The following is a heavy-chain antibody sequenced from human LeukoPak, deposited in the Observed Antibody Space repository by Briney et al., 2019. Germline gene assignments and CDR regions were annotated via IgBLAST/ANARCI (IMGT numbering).Heavy chain of an antibody. D-gene: IGHD1-26*01. Sequence: PSETLSLTCTVSGASFSGSPYYWGWIRQPPGKGLEWIGSIYSSGSTYYNASLQSRVTISIETSKNQISLMLNSVTAADTAIYYCAKSGGYGLIDYWGQGTLVTVSS. CDR2: IYSSGST. CDR1: GASFSGSPYY. V-gene: IGHV4-39*01. J-gene: IGHJ4*02. CDR3: AKSGGYGLIDY.